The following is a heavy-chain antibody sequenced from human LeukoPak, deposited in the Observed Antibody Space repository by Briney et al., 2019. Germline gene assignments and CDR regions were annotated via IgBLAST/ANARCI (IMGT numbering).Heavy chain of an antibody. Sequence: QPGGSLRLSCAASGFTFSSYGMHWVRQAPGKGLEWVAFIRYDGSNKYYADSVKGRFTISRDNSKNTLYLQMNSLRAEDTAVYYCARGRWFGELFYRPGDSYFDYWGQGTLVTVSS. CDR2: IRYDGSNK. D-gene: IGHD3-10*01. V-gene: IGHV3-30*02. J-gene: IGHJ4*02. CDR3: ARGRWFGELFYRPGDSYFDY. CDR1: GFTFSSYG.